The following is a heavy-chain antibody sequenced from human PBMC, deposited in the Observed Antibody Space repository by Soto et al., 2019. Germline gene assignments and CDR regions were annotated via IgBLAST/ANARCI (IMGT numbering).Heavy chain of an antibody. J-gene: IGHJ4*02. V-gene: IGHV1-46*01. CDR1: GYIFTSYY. CDR2: INPSGGTT. Sequence: QVQLAQSGTEVKKPGASVKVSCKTSGYIFTSYYIHWVRQAPGQGLEWMGIINPSGGTTTYAQKFQGRVTMTRDTSTSTVYMDLSSLRSEDTAVYYCARGPATAPDAYWGLGTLVTVSS. D-gene: IGHD2-2*01. CDR3: ARGPATAPDAY.